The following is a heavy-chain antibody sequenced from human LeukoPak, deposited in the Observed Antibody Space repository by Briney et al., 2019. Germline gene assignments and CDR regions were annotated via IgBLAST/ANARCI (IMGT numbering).Heavy chain of an antibody. CDR3: ARERAASN. CDR2: ISSSSSAI. Sequence: GGSLRLSCAASGFTFSSFGMNWVRQAPRKGLEWVSYISSSSSAIYYADSVKGRSIISRDNAKNSLYLQMNSLRDEDTAVYYCARERAASNWGQGTLVTVSS. CDR1: GFTFSSFG. V-gene: IGHV3-48*02. J-gene: IGHJ4*02.